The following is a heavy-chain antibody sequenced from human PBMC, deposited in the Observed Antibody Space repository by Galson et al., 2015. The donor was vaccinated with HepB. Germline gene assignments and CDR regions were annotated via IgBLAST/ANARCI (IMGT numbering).Heavy chain of an antibody. D-gene: IGHD4/OR15-4a*01. J-gene: IGHJ4*02. V-gene: IGHV3-21*01. CDR3: ARGEATMANFDY. Sequence: SLRLSCAASGFTFSSYSMNWVRQAPGKGLEWVSSISSSSSYIYYADSVKGRFTISRDNAKNSLYLQMNSLRAEDTAVYYCARGEATMANFDYWGQGTLVTVSS. CDR1: GFTFSSYS. CDR2: ISSSSSYI.